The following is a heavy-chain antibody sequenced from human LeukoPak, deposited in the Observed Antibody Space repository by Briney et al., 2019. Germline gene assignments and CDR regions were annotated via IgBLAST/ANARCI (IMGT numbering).Heavy chain of an antibody. CDR2: INPNSGGT. CDR3: AREGDYYDSSGPNWFDP. D-gene: IGHD3-22*01. CDR1: GYTFTGYY. V-gene: IGHV1-2*02. Sequence: GASVKVSCKASGYTFTGYYMHWVRQAPGQGLEWMGWINPNSGGTNYAQKFQGRVTMTRDTSISTAYTELSRLRSDDTAVYYCAREGDYYDSSGPNWFDPWGQGTLVTVSS. J-gene: IGHJ5*02.